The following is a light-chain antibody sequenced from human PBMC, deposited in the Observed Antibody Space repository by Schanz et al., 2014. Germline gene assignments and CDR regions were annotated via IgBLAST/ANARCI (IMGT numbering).Light chain of an antibody. CDR1: ESISSW. CDR3: QQYLTYPLT. CDR2: KAS. V-gene: IGKV1-5*03. J-gene: IGKJ4*01. Sequence: DIQMTQSPSTLSASVGDRVTITCRASESISSWLAWYQQKPGKAPKLLIYKASSLQSGVPSRFSGGGSGTEFTLTISSLQPDDSATYHCQQYLTYPLTFGGGTKVEIK.